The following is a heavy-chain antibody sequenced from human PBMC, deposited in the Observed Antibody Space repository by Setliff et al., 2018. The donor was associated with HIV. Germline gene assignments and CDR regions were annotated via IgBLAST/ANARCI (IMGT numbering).Heavy chain of an antibody. CDR1: GYSLTSFD. CDR3: ARGDYFGSQSPRGFYFDY. D-gene: IGHD3-10*01. CDR2: MNANSGKT. V-gene: IGHV1-8*01. J-gene: IGHJ4*02. Sequence: ASVKVSCKASGYSLTSFDINWVRQATGQGLEWMGWMNANSGKTGYAQKFQGRVTMTRNTSISTAYMELSSLRSEDTAVYYCARGDYFGSQSPRGFYFDYWGQGTLVTV.